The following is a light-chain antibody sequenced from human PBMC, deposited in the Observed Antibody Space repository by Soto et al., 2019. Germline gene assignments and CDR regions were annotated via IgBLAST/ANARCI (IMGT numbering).Light chain of an antibody. V-gene: IGKV1-39*01. CDR1: QTISNY. CDR2: TAS. CDR3: QQSYSPPWT. Sequence: PSSLSASLGDRVTITCRASQTISNYLNWYQQKSGKAPNVLISTASTLQSGVPPRFSGSASGADFTLTISSLQPEDFATYYCQQSYSPPWTFGQGTKVDIK. J-gene: IGKJ1*01.